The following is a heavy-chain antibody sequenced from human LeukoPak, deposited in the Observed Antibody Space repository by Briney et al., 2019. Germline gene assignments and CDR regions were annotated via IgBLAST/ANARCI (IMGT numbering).Heavy chain of an antibody. CDR2: INHRGTT. CDR3: ASRGGHYGDCPAS. J-gene: IGHJ5*02. CDR1: GGSFSGYH. D-gene: IGHD4-17*01. Sequence: PSETLSLTCAVYGGSFSGYHWSWIRQPPGKGLEWIGEINHRGTTNYNPSLKSRLTISLDTSKHQFSLRLSSVTAADTAVYYCASRGGHYGDCPASWGQGTLVTVSS. V-gene: IGHV4-34*01.